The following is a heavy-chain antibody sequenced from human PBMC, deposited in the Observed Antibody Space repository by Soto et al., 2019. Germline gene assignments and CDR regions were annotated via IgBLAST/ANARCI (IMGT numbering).Heavy chain of an antibody. CDR2: INHSGST. Sequence: SETLSLTCAVYGGSFSGYYWSWIRQPPGKGLEWIGEINHSGSTNYNPSLKSRVTISVDTSKNQFSLKLSSVTAADTAVYYCARAMALAAQKTIRLLCYGMDVWGQGTTVTVSS. CDR1: GGSFSGYY. J-gene: IGHJ6*02. CDR3: ARAMALAAQKTIRLLCYGMDV. V-gene: IGHV4-34*01. D-gene: IGHD2-15*01.